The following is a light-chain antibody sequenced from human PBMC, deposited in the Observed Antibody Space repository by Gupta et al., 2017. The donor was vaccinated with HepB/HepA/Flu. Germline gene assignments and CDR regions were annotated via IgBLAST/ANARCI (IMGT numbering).Light chain of an antibody. CDR3: MQAKQTPLT. V-gene: IGKV2-28*01. CDR1: QSLLHSLGHNY. Sequence: DLVLPQSPLSLPVTPGEPASLSCRSSQSLLHSLGHNYLDWYVQKPGQSPQLLIYLGSNRASGVPDRFSGSGSGTDFTLEISRVEAEDVGVYYCMQAKQTPLTFGEGTKVEIK. J-gene: IGKJ4*02. CDR2: LGS.